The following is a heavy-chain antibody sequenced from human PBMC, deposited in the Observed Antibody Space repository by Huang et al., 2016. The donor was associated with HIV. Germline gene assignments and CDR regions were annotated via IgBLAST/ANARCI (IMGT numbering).Heavy chain of an antibody. J-gene: IGHJ3*01. CDR2: IPPGRGQI. Sequence: QVQLVQSGAEVKRPGASGKLSCRAFGYSFTAYGIHWLRRAPGQSLQWMGWIPPGRGQIPFSQGFQGRTTISRDTSSITVYMELKNLSPGDTATDYCARAARGDGYQGAFDVWGQGTVVTASS. D-gene: IGHD2-2*03. CDR1: GYSFTAYG. V-gene: IGHV1-3*01. CDR3: ARAARGDGYQGAFDV.